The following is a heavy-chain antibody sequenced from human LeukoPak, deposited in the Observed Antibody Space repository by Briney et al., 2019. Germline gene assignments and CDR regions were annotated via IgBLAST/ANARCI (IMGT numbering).Heavy chain of an antibody. Sequence: GGSLRLSCAASGFTVSRNYMSWVRQAPGRGLEWVSVIYAGGTTYYADSVKGRFTISRDDSKNTLYLQMNRLTAEDTAVYYCARDLEGYFDYWGQGTLATVSS. CDR3: ARDLEGYFDY. D-gene: IGHD1-1*01. CDR2: IYAGGTT. J-gene: IGHJ4*02. V-gene: IGHV3-53*01. CDR1: GFTVSRNY.